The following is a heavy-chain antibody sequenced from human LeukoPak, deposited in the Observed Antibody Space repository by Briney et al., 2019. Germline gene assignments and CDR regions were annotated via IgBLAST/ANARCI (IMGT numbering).Heavy chain of an antibody. D-gene: IGHD2-21*02. Sequence: ASVKVSCKASGGTFTNFAINWVRQAPGQGLEWMGRVIPILGQAVYAQKFQGRVTINADKSTSTAYMEMSSLRSEDTAVYYCAIVYCGGDCFLALDFWGQGTLLTVSS. CDR1: GGTFTNFA. J-gene: IGHJ4*02. V-gene: IGHV1-69*04. CDR3: AIVYCGGDCFLALDF. CDR2: VIPILGQA.